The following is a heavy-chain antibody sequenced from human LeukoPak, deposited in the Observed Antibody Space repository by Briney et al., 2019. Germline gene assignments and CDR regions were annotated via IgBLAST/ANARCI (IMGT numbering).Heavy chain of an antibody. V-gene: IGHV4-30-2*01. CDR3: ARGYCSSTSCYIPPPYFDY. CDR2: AST. D-gene: IGHD2-2*02. J-gene: IGHJ4*02. Sequence: ASTYYNPSLKNPVTISVDRSKNQFSLKLSSVTAADTAVYYCARGYCSSTSCYIPPPYFDYWGQGTLVTVSS.